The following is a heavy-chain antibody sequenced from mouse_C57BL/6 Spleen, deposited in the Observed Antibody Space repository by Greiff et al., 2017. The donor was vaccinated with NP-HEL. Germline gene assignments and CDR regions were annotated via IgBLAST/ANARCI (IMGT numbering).Heavy chain of an antibody. Sequence: EVKLVESGGDLVKPGGSLKLSCAASGFTFSSYGMSWVRQTPDKRLEWVATISSGGSYTYYPDSVKGRFTISRDNAKNTLYLQMSSLKSEDTAMYYCARHVPGGYYAMDYWGQGTSVTVSS. CDR3: ARHVPGGYYAMDY. CDR2: ISSGGSYT. D-gene: IGHD1-1*02. CDR1: GFTFSSYG. J-gene: IGHJ4*01. V-gene: IGHV5-6*02.